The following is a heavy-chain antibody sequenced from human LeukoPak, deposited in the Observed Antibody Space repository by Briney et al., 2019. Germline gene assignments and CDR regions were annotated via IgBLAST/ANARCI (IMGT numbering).Heavy chain of an antibody. J-gene: IGHJ6*02. CDR2: ISGSGGST. CDR3: AKGASSSSSYYYYGMDV. Sequence: PGGSLRLSCAASGFTFSSYAMSWVRQAAGKGLEWVSAISGSGGSTYYADSVKGRFTISRDNSKNTLYLQMNSLRAEDTAVYYCAKGASSSSSYYYYGMDVWGQGTTVTVSS. CDR1: GFTFSSYA. V-gene: IGHV3-23*01. D-gene: IGHD6-6*01.